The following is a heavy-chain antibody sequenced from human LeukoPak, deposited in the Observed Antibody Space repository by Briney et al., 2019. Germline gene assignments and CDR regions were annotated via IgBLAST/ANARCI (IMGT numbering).Heavy chain of an antibody. D-gene: IGHD2-15*01. CDR1: GGTFSSYA. CDR3: AKDIVVVVAATPEGYYYYLDV. V-gene: IGHV1-69*13. Sequence: SVKVSCKASGGTFSSYAISWVRQAPGQGLEWMEGIIPIFGTANYAQKFQGRVTITADESTSTAYMELSSLRSEDTAVYYCAKDIVVVVAATPEGYYYYLDVWGKGTTVTVS. J-gene: IGHJ6*03. CDR2: IIPIFGTA.